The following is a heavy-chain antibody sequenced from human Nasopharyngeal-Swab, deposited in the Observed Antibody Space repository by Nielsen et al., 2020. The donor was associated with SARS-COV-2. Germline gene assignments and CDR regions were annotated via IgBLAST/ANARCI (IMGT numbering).Heavy chain of an antibody. CDR2: ISSSSSYI. D-gene: IGHD1-26*01. J-gene: IGHJ6*02. V-gene: IGHV3-21*01. CDR1: GFTFSSYS. Sequence: GESLKISCAASGFTFSSYSMNWVRQAPGKGLEWVSSISSSSSYIYYADSVKGRFTISRDNAKNSLYLQMNSLRAEDTAVYYCARFKHSGSYYYGMDVWGQGTTVTVSS. CDR3: ARFKHSGSYYYGMDV.